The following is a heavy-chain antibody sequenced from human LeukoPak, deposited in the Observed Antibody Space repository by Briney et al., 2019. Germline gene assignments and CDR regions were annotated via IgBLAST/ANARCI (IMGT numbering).Heavy chain of an antibody. CDR3: ARGRYCGSTSCYRDYYYGMDV. CDR2: IIPIFGIA. CDR1: GGTFSSYA. D-gene: IGHD2-2*02. V-gene: IGHV1-69*04. Sequence: SVKVSCKASGGTFSSYAISWVRQAPGQGLEWMGRIIPIFGIANYAQKFQGRVTITADKSTSTAYMELSSLRSEDTAVYYCARGRYCGSTSCYRDYYYGMDVWGQGTTVTVSS. J-gene: IGHJ6*02.